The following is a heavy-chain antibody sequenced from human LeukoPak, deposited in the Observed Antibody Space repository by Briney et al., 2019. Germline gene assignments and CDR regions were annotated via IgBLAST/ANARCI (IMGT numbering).Heavy chain of an antibody. D-gene: IGHD3-22*01. CDR3: AREMLPYYDSSGYYKDY. V-gene: IGHV1-69*04. J-gene: IGHJ4*02. CDR2: IIPILGIA. CDR1: GGTFSSYA. Sequence: ASVKVSCKASGGTFSSYAISWVRQAPGQGLEWMGRIIPILGIANYAQKFQGRVTITADKSTSTAYMELSSLRSEDTAVYYCAREMLPYYDSSGYYKDYWGQGTLVTVSS.